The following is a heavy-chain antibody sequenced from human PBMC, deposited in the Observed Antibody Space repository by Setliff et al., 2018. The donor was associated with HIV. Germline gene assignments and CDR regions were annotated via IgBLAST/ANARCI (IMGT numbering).Heavy chain of an antibody. Sequence: SVKVSCKASGGTFSSYAISWVRQAPGQGLEWMGRIIPIFGTANYAQKFQGRVTITADKSTSTAYMELSSLRSEDTAVYNCARDIVVVPAAAVRNYYYYMGVWGKGTTVTVSS. CDR3: ARDIVVVPAAAVRNYYYYMGV. J-gene: IGHJ6*03. CDR2: IIPIFGTA. D-gene: IGHD2-2*01. V-gene: IGHV1-69*06. CDR1: GGTFSSYA.